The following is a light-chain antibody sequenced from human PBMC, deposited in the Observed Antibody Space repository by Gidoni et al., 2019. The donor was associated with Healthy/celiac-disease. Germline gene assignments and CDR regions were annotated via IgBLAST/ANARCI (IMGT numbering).Light chain of an antibody. J-gene: IGKJ1*01. CDR1: QSVISSY. Sequence: IVLTQSPGTLSLSPGERATLSGRDSQSVISSYLAWYQQKPGQAPRLLIYGASSRATGIPDRFSGSGSGTDFTLTISRLEPEDFAVYYCQQYGSSPWTFGQGTKVEIK. V-gene: IGKV3-20*01. CDR2: GAS. CDR3: QQYGSSPWT.